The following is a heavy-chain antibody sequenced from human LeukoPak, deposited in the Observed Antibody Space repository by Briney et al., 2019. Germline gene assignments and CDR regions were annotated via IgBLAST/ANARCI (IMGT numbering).Heavy chain of an antibody. CDR1: GGSFSGYY. Sequence: SETLPLTCAAYGGSFSGYYWSWIRQPPGKGLEWIGEINHSGSTNYNPSLKSRVTISVDTSKNQFSLKLSSETAADTAVYYCARGRPKLRFLEWYFLYYFDYWGQGTLVTVSS. V-gene: IGHV4-34*01. J-gene: IGHJ4*02. CDR3: ARGRPKLRFLEWYFLYYFDY. D-gene: IGHD3-3*01. CDR2: INHSGST.